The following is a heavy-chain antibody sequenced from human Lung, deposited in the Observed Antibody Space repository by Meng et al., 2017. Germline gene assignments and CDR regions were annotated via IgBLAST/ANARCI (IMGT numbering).Heavy chain of an antibody. J-gene: IGHJ4*02. CDR1: GGSFSDYY. V-gene: IGHV4-34*01. CDR2: INHSGST. CDR3: ARGPTTMAHDFDY. Sequence: QEQLQQGGEGLLKPSEILSLTCVVSGGSFSDYYWSWIRQPPGKGLEWIGEINHSGSTNYNPSLESRATISVDTSQNNLSLKLSSVTAADSAVYYCARGPTTMAHDFDYWGQGTLVTVSS. D-gene: IGHD4-11*01.